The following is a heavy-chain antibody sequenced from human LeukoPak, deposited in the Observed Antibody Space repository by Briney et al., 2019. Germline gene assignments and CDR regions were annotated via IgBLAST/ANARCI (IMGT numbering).Heavy chain of an antibody. V-gene: IGHV1-2*02. CDR1: GYTFTGYY. CDR3: ARSAAAGTGRFDP. Sequence: ASVKVSCKASGYTFTGYYMHWVRQAPGQGLEWMGWINPNSGGTNYAQKFQGRVTMTRDTSISTAYMELSRLRSDDTAVYYCARSAAAGTGRFDPWGQGTLVTVSS. J-gene: IGHJ5*02. D-gene: IGHD6-13*01. CDR2: INPNSGGT.